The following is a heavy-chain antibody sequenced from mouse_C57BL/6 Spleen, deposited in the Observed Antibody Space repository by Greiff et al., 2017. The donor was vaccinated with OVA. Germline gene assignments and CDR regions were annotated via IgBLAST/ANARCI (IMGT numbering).Heavy chain of an antibody. CDR1: GYAFTNYL. CDR2: INPGSGGT. Sequence: VQLQQSGAELVRPGTSVKVSCKASGYAFTNYLIEWVKQRPGQGLEWIGVINPGSGGTNYNEKFKGKATLTVDKSSSTAYMQLSSLTSEDSAVYFCAREDYGFDYWGQGTTLTVSS. J-gene: IGHJ2*01. V-gene: IGHV1-54*01. D-gene: IGHD1-1*01. CDR3: AREDYGFDY.